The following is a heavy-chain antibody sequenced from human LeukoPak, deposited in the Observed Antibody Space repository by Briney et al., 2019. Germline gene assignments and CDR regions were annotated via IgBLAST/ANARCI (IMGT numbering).Heavy chain of an antibody. CDR3: ARSPPSGSFVDY. CDR1: GGTFSSYA. V-gene: IGHV1-69*04. D-gene: IGHD1-26*01. J-gene: IGHJ4*02. Sequence: SVKVSCNASGGTFSSYAISWVRHAPGQGLEWMGSIIPILGIANYAQQFQGRVTITADKSTSTAYMELSSLRSEDTAVYYCARSPPSGSFVDYWGQGTLVTVSS. CDR2: IIPILGIA.